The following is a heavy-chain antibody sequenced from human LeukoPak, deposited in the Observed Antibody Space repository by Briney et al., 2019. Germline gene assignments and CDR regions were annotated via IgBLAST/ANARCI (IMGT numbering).Heavy chain of an antibody. D-gene: IGHD3-10*01. CDR3: ARGQPLWFGELRHWFDP. V-gene: IGHV4-4*09. Sequence: SETLSLTCTVSGGSVSRYYWSWIRQSPGKGLEWIGYIYTSGRTDYNPSLKSRVTISVDTSKNQFSLKLSSVTAADTAVYYCARGQPLWFGELRHWFDPWGQGTLVTVSS. CDR2: IYTSGRT. CDR1: GGSVSRYY. J-gene: IGHJ5*02.